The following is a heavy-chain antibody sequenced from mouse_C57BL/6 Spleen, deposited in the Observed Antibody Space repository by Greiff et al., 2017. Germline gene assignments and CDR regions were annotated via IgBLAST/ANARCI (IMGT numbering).Heavy chain of an antibody. CDR3: ARLGYYGSMGY. Sequence: QVHVKQPGTELVKPGASVKLSCKASGYTFTSYWMHWVKQRPGQGLEWIGNINPSNGGTTYNEKFKSKATLTVDKSSSTAYMQLSSLTSEDSADYCCARLGYYGSMGYWGQGTSVTVSS. V-gene: IGHV1-53*01. CDR1: GYTFTSYW. CDR2: INPSNGGT. D-gene: IGHD1-1*01. J-gene: IGHJ4*01.